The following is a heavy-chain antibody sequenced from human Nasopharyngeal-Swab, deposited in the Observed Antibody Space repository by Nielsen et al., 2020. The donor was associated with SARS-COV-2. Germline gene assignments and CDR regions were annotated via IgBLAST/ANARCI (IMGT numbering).Heavy chain of an antibody. CDR2: ISSNGGST. CDR1: GFTFSSYA. D-gene: IGHD2-2*01. J-gene: IGHJ6*02. CDR3: VKGQYCSSTSCYVSGSSYYYYGMDV. Sequence: GESLKISCAASGFTFSSYAMSWVRQAPGKGLEWVSAISSNGGSTYYADSVKGRFTISRDNSKNTLYLQMSSLRAEDTAVYYCVKGQYCSSTSCYVSGSSYYYYGMDVWGQGTTVTVSS. V-gene: IGHV3-64D*06.